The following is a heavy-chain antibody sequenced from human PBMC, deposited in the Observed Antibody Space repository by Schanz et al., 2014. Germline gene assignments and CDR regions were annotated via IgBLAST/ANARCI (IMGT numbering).Heavy chain of an antibody. CDR2: INPSGGST. Sequence: QVQMVQSGAEVKKPGASVKVSCKASGYPFSNYGISWLRQAPGQGLEWMGIINPSGGSTSYAQKFQGRVTMTRDTSTSTVYMELSSLRSEDTAVYYCARDGEAAAGCDYWAQGTLVTVSS. D-gene: IGHD6-13*01. CDR3: ARDGEAAAGCDY. V-gene: IGHV1-46*03. CDR1: GYPFSNYG. J-gene: IGHJ4*02.